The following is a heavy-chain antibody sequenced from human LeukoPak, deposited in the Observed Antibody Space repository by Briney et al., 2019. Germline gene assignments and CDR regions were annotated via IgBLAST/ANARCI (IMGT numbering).Heavy chain of an antibody. CDR3: ARSFTLYYDILRLHSYYYYGMDV. CDR2: INHSGST. D-gene: IGHD3-9*01. J-gene: IGHJ6*02. Sequence: PSETLSLTCAVYGGSFSGYYWSWIRQPPGKGLEWIGEINHSGSTNYNPSLKSRVTISVDTSKNQFSLKLSSVTAADTAVYYCARSFTLYYDILRLHSYYYYGMDVWGQGTTVTVSS. V-gene: IGHV4-34*01. CDR1: GGSFSGYY.